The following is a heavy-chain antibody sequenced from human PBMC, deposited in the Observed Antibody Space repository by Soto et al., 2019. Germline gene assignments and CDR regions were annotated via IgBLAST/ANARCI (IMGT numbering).Heavy chain of an antibody. J-gene: IGHJ2*01. CDR3: AKDLQTIFGVVGGWYLDL. CDR2: ISGSGGST. V-gene: IGHV3-23*01. D-gene: IGHD3-3*01. Sequence: EVQLLESGGGLVQPGGSLRLSCAASGFTFSSYAMSWVRQAPGKGLEWVSAISGSGGSTYYADSVKGRFTISRDNSKNTLYLQLNSLRGEDTAVYYSAKDLQTIFGVVGGWYLDLWGRGTLVTVSS. CDR1: GFTFSSYA.